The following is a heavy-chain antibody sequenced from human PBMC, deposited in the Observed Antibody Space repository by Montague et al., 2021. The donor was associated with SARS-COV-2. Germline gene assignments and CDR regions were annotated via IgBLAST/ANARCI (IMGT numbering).Heavy chain of an antibody. CDR1: GGSVSSRSYY. V-gene: IGHV4-39*01. J-gene: IGHJ2*01. D-gene: IGHD3-9*01. CDR3: ARHVYDILTGYYTYWYFDL. Sequence: SETLSLTCTVSGGSVSSRSYYWGWIRQPPGKGLEWIGSIYYSGSTHYNPSLKSRVTISVDTSKNQFSLKLSSVTTADTAVYYCARHVYDILTGYYTYWYFDLWGRGTLVTVSS. CDR2: IYYSGST.